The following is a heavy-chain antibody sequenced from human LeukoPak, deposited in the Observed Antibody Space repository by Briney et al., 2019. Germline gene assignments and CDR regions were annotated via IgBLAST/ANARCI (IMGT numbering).Heavy chain of an antibody. CDR3: ARGYLSGSYYTVGY. CDR1: GFTFSSYW. D-gene: IGHD3-10*01. V-gene: IGHV3-74*01. Sequence: GGSLRLSCAASGFTFSSYWMHWVRQAPGKGLVWVSRINSDGSSTSYADSVKGRFTISRDNAKNTLYLQMNSLRAEDTAIYYCARGYLSGSYYTVGYWGQGTLVTVSS. J-gene: IGHJ4*02. CDR2: INSDGSST.